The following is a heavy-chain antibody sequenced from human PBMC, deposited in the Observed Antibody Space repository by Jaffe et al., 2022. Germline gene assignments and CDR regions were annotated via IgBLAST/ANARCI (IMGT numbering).Heavy chain of an antibody. D-gene: IGHD3-3*01. CDR1: GFTFSSYA. Sequence: EVQLLESGGGLVQPGGSLRLSCAASGFTFSSYAMSWVRQAPGKGLEWVSAISGSGGSTYYADSVKGRFTISRDNSKNTLYLQMNSLRAEDTAVYYCAKDLIFDFWSGSKYFQHWGQGTLVTVSS. CDR2: ISGSGGST. V-gene: IGHV3-23*01. CDR3: AKDLIFDFWSGSKYFQH. J-gene: IGHJ1*01.